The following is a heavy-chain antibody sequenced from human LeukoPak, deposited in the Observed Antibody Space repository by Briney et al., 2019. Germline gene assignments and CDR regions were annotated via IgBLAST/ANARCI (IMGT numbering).Heavy chain of an antibody. CDR1: GFTFSSYW. CDR2: INTDGSST. V-gene: IGHV3-74*01. J-gene: IGHJ5*02. D-gene: IGHD3-3*02. Sequence: GGSLRLSCAASGFTFSSYWMHWVRQAPGKGLVWVSRINTDGSSTSYADSVKGRFTISRDNAKNTLYLQMNSLRAEDTAVYYCARGAAISRFDPWGQGTLVTVSS. CDR3: ARGAAISRFDP.